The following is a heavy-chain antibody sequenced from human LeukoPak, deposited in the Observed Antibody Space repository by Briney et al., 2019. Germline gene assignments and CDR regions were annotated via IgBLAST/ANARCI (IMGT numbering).Heavy chain of an antibody. Sequence: SVKVSCKASGGTFSSYAISWVRQAPGQGLEWMGGIIPIFGTANYAQKFQGRVTITADKSTSTAYMELSSLRSEDTAVYYCGRGPLVGATGLPPTYYYYYYMDVWGKGTTVTISS. CDR1: GGTFSSYA. D-gene: IGHD1-26*01. CDR3: GRGPLVGATGLPPTYYYYYYMDV. J-gene: IGHJ6*03. CDR2: IIPIFGTA. V-gene: IGHV1-69*06.